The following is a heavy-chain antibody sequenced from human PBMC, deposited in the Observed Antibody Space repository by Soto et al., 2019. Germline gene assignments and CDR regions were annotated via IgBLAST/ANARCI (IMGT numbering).Heavy chain of an antibody. Sequence: GGSLRLSCAASGFTFRRNNMNWVRQAPGKWLEWVASISSSGDYLYYADSVKGRFIISRDNFQKSLFLQMNNLRAGDTAAYSCARGVDDEDGSAATWFCFENWGKGRPVAASS. D-gene: IGHD6-25*01. J-gene: IGHJ6*01. CDR1: GFTFRRNN. V-gene: IGHV3-21*01. CDR3: ARGVDDEDGSAATWFCFEN. CDR2: ISSSGDYL.